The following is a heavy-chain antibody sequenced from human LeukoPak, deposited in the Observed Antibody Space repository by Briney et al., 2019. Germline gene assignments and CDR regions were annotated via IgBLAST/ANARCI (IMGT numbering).Heavy chain of an antibody. D-gene: IGHD6-13*01. Sequence: PGGSLRLSCAASGFTFSDYYMSWIRQAPGKGLEWVSYISSSGSTIYYADSVKGRFTISRDNAKNSLYLQMNSLRAEDTAVYYCAREYPPSMIAAAGLNYRSGSYWGQGTLVTVSS. CDR3: AREYPPSMIAAAGLNYRSGSY. CDR1: GFTFSDYY. CDR2: ISSSGSTI. V-gene: IGHV3-11*01. J-gene: IGHJ4*02.